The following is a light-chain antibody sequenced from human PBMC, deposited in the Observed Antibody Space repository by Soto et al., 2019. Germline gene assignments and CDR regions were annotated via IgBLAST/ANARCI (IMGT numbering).Light chain of an antibody. V-gene: IGLV1-44*01. CDR1: SSNIGSNT. Sequence: QSVLTQPPSASGTPGQRVTISCSGSSSNIGSNTVNWYQQLPGTAPKLLIYSNNKRTSGVPDRCSGSKSGTSASLAISGLHAEDEADYYCAAWDDSLNGVVFGGGTKLTVL. J-gene: IGLJ2*01. CDR2: SNN. CDR3: AAWDDSLNGVV.